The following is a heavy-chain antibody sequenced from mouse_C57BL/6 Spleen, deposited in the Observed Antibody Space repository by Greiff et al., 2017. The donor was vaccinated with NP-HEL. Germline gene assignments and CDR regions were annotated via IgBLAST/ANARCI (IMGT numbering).Heavy chain of an antibody. CDR3: ARDYYGSSYPWYFDV. Sequence: QVQLQQSGAELVKPGASVKLSCKASGYTFTSYWMQWVKQRPGQGLEWIGEIDPSDSYTNYNQKFKGKATLTVDTSSSTAYMQLSSLTSEDSAVYYCARDYYGSSYPWYFDVWGTGTTVTVSS. J-gene: IGHJ1*03. D-gene: IGHD1-1*01. CDR1: GYTFTSYW. V-gene: IGHV1-50*01. CDR2: IDPSDSYT.